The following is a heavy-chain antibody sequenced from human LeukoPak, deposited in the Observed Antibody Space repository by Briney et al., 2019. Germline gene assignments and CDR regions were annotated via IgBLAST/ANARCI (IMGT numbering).Heavy chain of an antibody. Sequence: PSETLSLTCTVSGVSISSSSYCWGWIRQPPGMGLEWVGTICDSGNTFYNPSLKSRVTISVDTSKNQFSLKVTSVTAADTAVYYCARRSTVTMTFDYWGQGTLVTVSS. CDR1: GVSISSSSYC. J-gene: IGHJ4*02. V-gene: IGHV4-39*01. D-gene: IGHD4-17*01. CDR2: ICDSGNT. CDR3: ARRSTVTMTFDY.